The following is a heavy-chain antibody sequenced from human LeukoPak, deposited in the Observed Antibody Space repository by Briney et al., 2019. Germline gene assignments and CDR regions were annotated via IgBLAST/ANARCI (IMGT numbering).Heavy chain of an antibody. CDR3: ARVVVVAATRGTWYFDL. Sequence: ASVKVSCKASGYTFSNYGITWVRQAPGQGLEWMGWSIAYNGNINYAQKVQGRVTMTTDTSTSTAYMELRSLRSDDTAVYYCARVVVVAATRGTWYFDLWGRGTLVTVSS. CDR1: GYTFSNYG. J-gene: IGHJ2*01. CDR2: SIAYNGNI. V-gene: IGHV1-18*01. D-gene: IGHD2-15*01.